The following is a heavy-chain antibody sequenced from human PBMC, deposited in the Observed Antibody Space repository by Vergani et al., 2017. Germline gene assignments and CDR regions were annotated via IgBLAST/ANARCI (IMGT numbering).Heavy chain of an antibody. CDR3: AKRGDYGDYLGY. CDR2: TRYDGSNK. V-gene: IGHV3-30*02. Sequence: QVQLVESGGGVVQPGGSLRLSCAASGFTFSNNDMQWVRQAPGKGLEWVALTRYDGSNKSYADSVKGRFTISRDNSKKMLYLQMNSLRTEDTAVYYYAKRGDYGDYLGYWGQGTLVIVSS. CDR1: GFTFSNND. J-gene: IGHJ4*02. D-gene: IGHD4-17*01.